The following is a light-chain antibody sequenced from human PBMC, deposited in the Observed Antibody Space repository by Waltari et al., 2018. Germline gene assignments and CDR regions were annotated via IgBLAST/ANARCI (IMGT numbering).Light chain of an antibody. CDR3: QQYSSAVS. J-gene: IGKJ4*01. CDR1: QNIFHSSKNKDL. Sequence: DIVVTQSPDSLTVSLGERATIHCRSNQNIFHSSKNKDLLAWYQHKPGQPPRLLLSWASVREPGVPDRFTGSGSGTDFTLNIASLQAEDVAIYYCQQYSSAVSFGGGTKV. CDR2: WAS. V-gene: IGKV4-1*01.